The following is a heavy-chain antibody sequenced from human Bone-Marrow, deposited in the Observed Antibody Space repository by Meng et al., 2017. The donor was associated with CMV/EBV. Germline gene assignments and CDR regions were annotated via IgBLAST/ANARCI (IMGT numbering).Heavy chain of an antibody. CDR1: GGSISSGGYY. CDR2: IYYSGST. D-gene: IGHD3-10*01. V-gene: IGHV4-31*02. Sequence: GGSISSGGYYWSWIRQHPGKGLEWSGYIYYSGSTYYNPSLKSRVTISVDTSKNQFSLKLSSVTAADTAVYYCAKGPDYYGSGSFFDYWGQGTLVTVSS. J-gene: IGHJ4*02. CDR3: AKGPDYYGSGSFFDY.